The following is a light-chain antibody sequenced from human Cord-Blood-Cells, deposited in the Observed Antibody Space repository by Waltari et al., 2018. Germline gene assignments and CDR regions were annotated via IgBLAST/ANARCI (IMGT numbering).Light chain of an antibody. CDR3: QQSYSTPIT. V-gene: IGKV1-39*01. J-gene: IGKJ3*01. CDR1: QSISSY. CDR2: AAS. Sequence: DIQMTQSPSSLSASVGDRVTITCRASQSISSYLHWYQQKPGKAPKLLIYAASSLQIGVPSRFSGSGSGTDFTLTISSLQPEDFATYYCQQSYSTPITFGPGTKVDIK.